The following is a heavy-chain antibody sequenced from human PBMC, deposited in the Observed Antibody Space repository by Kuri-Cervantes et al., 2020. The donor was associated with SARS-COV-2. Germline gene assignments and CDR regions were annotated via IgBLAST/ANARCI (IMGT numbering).Heavy chain of an antibody. CDR1: GDSVSSNSSA. CDR2: TCYRSKWYN. J-gene: IGHJ4*02. D-gene: IGHD4-11*01. Sequence: SETLSLTCAISGDSVSSNSSAWNWIRQSPSRGLEWLGRTCYRSKWYNYYAVSVTSRITINPDTSKNQFSLQLNSVTAADTAVYYCARTVTTTPDYWGQGTLVTVSS. V-gene: IGHV6-1*01. CDR3: ARTVTTTPDY.